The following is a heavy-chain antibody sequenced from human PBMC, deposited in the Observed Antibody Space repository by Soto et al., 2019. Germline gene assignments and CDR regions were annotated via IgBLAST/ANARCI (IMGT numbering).Heavy chain of an antibody. J-gene: IGHJ4*02. CDR2: ISSSGSTI. CDR3: ARPDYGDYEPLDY. V-gene: IGHV3-11*01. Sequence: PGGSLRLSCAASGFTFSDYYMSWIRQAPGKGLEWVSYISSSGSTIYYADSVKGRFTIPRDNAKNSLYLQMNSLRAEDTAVYYCARPDYGDYEPLDYWGQGTLVTVSS. D-gene: IGHD4-17*01. CDR1: GFTFSDYY.